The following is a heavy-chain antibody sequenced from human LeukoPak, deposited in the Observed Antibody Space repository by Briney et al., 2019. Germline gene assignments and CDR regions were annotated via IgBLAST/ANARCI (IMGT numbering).Heavy chain of an antibody. D-gene: IGHD2-2*01. V-gene: IGHV1-8*03. CDR1: GYTFTSYN. Sequence: GALVKVSCKASGYTFTSYNINWVRQAPGQGLEWMAWMHPNNGDTGYAQKFQDRVTVTSNTSISTAYMELRSLTSEDTAVYYCARELIVLEPAARRYNYYMDVWGIGTTVSVSS. J-gene: IGHJ6*03. CDR2: MHPNNGDT. CDR3: ARELIVLEPAARRYNYYMDV.